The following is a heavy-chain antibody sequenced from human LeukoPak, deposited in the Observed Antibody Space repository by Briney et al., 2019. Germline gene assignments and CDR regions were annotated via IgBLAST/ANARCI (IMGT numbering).Heavy chain of an antibody. CDR2: IIVILGVA. V-gene: IGHV1-69*10. D-gene: IGHD6-19*01. CDR1: GGTLRSYA. CDR3: AKAPARIAVAFHHDY. Sequence: GAAVKVSCKASGGTLRSYAISGVRQTPGQGVEWMGRIIVILGVANYAQKCQCRVTITADKSTSTAYMKLSSLRSEDTAVYYCAKAPARIAVAFHHDYWGQGTLVTVSS. J-gene: IGHJ4*02.